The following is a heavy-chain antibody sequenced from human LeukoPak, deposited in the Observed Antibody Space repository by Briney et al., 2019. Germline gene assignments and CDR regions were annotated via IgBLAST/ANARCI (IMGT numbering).Heavy chain of an antibody. CDR2: ISYDGSNE. D-gene: IGHD3-22*01. CDR3: ARAPSGYYPYFDY. CDR1: GFTFRSYG. J-gene: IGHJ4*02. V-gene: IGHV3-30*03. Sequence: GGSLRLSWAPSGFTFRSYGMHWVRQAQGRGLGWXAVISYDGSNEYXXDSXXGRLTISRNNSKNTRYRQTDSLRAEDTAVYYCARAPSGYYPYFDYWGQGTLVTVSS.